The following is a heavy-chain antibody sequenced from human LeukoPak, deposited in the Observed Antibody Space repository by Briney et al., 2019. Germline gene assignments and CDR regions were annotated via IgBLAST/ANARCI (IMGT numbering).Heavy chain of an antibody. V-gene: IGHV4-4*07. D-gene: IGHD1-26*01. Sequence: SETQSLTCTVSGGSFSAYYCHWIRQSAGKGLEWIGRIHTDGSTNYNPSLKSRVTVSVDTSKNQFSLTLSSVTAADTAVYYCARVMVGATRFDPWGQGTLVTVSS. J-gene: IGHJ5*02. CDR3: ARVMVGATRFDP. CDR1: GGSFSAYY. CDR2: IHTDGST.